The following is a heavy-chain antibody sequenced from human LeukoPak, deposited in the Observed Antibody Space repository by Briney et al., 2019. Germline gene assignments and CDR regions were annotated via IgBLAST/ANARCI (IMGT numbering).Heavy chain of an antibody. J-gene: IGHJ4*02. Sequence: TGESLRLSCAPSGFTFSSYDVHWVRPGTGRGRGWVSGIGTGGDTYYPDSVKGRFTISRENAKKSLFLQMKSLRAEDTAVYYCGRGNSFDFWGEGNPVTLSS. CDR2: IGTGGDT. CDR1: GFTFSSYD. V-gene: IGHV3-13*01. CDR3: GRGNSFDF.